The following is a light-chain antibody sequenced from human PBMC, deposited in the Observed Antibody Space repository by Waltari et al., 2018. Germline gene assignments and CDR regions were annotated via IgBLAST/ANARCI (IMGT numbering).Light chain of an antibody. CDR2: EVS. CDR1: DSDVGAYDF. Sequence: QSALTQPASVSGSPGQSITISCSGTDSDVGAYDFVSCYQQHQGKAPHLIIYEVSNRPSGISNRFSASKSGNTASLTISGLQAEDEADYYCSSYTTSSAPGVFGTGTRVTVL. J-gene: IGLJ1*01. CDR3: SSYTTSSAPGV. V-gene: IGLV2-14*01.